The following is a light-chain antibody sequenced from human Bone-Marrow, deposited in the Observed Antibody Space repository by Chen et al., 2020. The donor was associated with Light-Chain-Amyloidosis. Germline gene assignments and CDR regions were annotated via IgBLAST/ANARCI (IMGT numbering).Light chain of an antibody. CDR3: HAWDDNSDHHV. V-gene: IGLV3-21*02. J-gene: IGLJ2*01. CDR2: DDT. Sequence: SYVLTQAPSVSAAPGQTATIFCGGNDIGSKSLHWYQQRPGQAPVLIVYDDTDRPSGIPPRFSGSNSGRTATLTIRRVEAGDEADYYGHAWDDNSDHHVFGGGPKLTVL. CDR1: DIGSKS.